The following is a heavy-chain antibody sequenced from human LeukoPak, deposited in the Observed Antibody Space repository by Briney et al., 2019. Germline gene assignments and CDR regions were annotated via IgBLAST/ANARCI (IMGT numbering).Heavy chain of an antibody. CDR1: GGSISSSSHY. CDR2: IYYSGST. Sequence: SETLSLTCTVSGGSISSSSHYWGWIRQPPGEGPEWIGSIYYSGSTYYNPSLKSRVTISVDTSKNQFSLKLSSVTATDTAVYYCARHDCITTTCYYFYGMDVWGQGTTVTVSS. V-gene: IGHV4-39*01. CDR3: ARHDCITTTCYYFYGMDV. J-gene: IGHJ6*02. D-gene: IGHD2-2*01.